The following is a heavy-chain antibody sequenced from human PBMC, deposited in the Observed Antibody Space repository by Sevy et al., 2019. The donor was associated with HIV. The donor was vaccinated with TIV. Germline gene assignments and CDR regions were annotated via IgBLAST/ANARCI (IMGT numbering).Heavy chain of an antibody. CDR2: MNSDGTVI. CDR1: GFTLGGYW. D-gene: IGHD6-19*01. Sequence: GGSVRLSCAPSGFTLGGYWMHWVRQAPGKGLEWVSYMNSDGTVIKYADFVQGRFIMSRDNAKNTLFLQMNSLTVADTALYYCVRGTSGWYGVDFWGQGTLVTVSS. V-gene: IGHV3-74*01. CDR3: VRGTSGWYGVDF. J-gene: IGHJ4*02.